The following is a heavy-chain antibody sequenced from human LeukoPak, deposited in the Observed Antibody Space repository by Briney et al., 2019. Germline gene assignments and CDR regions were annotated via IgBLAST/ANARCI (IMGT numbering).Heavy chain of an antibody. J-gene: IGHJ5*02. Sequence: GESLQISCKGSGYSFTSYWIGWVRQMPGKGLEWMGIIYPGDSDTRYSPSFQGQVTISADKSISTAYLQWSSLKASDTAMYYCARQGDYYDSMRGFDPWGQGTLVTVSS. V-gene: IGHV5-51*01. CDR1: GYSFTSYW. D-gene: IGHD3-22*01. CDR2: IYPGDSDT. CDR3: ARQGDYYDSMRGFDP.